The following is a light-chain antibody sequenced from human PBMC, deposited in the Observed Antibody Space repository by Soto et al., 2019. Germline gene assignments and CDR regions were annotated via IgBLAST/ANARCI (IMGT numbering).Light chain of an antibody. CDR3: QQYNSYRMYT. V-gene: IGKV1-5*01. J-gene: IGKJ2*01. CDR2: DAS. Sequence: DIQMTQSPSTLSASVGDRVTITCRASQSISSWLAWYQQKPGKAPKLLIYDASSLESGVPSRFSGSGSGTEFTLTISSLQPDEFATYYCQQYNSYRMYTFGQGTKLEIK. CDR1: QSISSW.